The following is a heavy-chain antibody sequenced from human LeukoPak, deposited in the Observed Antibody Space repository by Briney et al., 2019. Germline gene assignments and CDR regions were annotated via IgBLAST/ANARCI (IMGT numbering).Heavy chain of an antibody. Sequence: GGSLRLSCSPSGFTLSSYWMHWVRQAPGEGLVWVSRINNDGSHTTDADPVNGRFTICKDNAKNTLYLQMNSLRVEDTAVYYCARDQSSSWYVAWFDPWGQGTLVTVSS. CDR1: GFTLSSYW. D-gene: IGHD6-13*01. V-gene: IGHV3-74*01. J-gene: IGHJ5*02. CDR3: ARDQSSSWYVAWFDP. CDR2: INNDGSHT.